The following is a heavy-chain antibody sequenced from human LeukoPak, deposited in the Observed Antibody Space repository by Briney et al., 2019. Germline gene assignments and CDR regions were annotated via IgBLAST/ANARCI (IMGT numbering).Heavy chain of an antibody. Sequence: GGSLRLSCAASGFTVFSNYMSWVRQAPGKGLEWVSGISGSGGSTYNADSVKGRFTISRDNSKNTLYLQMNSLRAEDTAVYYCAKELKPNYYGSGSYPLDYWGQGTLVTVSS. CDR3: AKELKPNYYGSGSYPLDY. D-gene: IGHD3-10*01. V-gene: IGHV3-23*01. J-gene: IGHJ4*02. CDR2: ISGSGGST. CDR1: GFTVFSNY.